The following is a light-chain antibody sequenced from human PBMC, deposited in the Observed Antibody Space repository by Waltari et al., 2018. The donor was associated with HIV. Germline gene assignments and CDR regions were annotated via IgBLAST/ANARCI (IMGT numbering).Light chain of an antibody. CDR2: RNN. V-gene: IGLV1-47*01. Sequence: QSVLTQPPSASETPGQRVTISCSGSSSNIGSNYVYWYQHLPGTAPKLHIYRNNQRPSGVPDRFSGSKSGTSASLAISGLRSEDEADYYCAAWGDSLTSFVFGTGTKVTVL. J-gene: IGLJ1*01. CDR1: SSNIGSNY. CDR3: AAWGDSLTSFV.